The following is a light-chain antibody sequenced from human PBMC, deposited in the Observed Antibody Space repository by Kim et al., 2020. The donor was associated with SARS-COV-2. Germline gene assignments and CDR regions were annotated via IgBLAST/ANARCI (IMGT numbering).Light chain of an antibody. CDR2: AAS. V-gene: IGKV1-39*01. CDR3: QQSYSTLT. CDR1: QSISSY. Sequence: DIQMTQSPSSLSASVGDRVTITCRASQSISSYLNWYQQKPGKAPKLLIYAASSLQSGVPSRFSGSGSGTDFTLTISSLQPVDFATYYCQQSYSTLTFGPGTKVDIK. J-gene: IGKJ3*01.